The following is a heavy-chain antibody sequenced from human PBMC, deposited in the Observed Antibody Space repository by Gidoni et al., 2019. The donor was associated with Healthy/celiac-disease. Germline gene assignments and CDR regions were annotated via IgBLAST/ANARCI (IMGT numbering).Heavy chain of an antibody. CDR2: ISSSSSTI. D-gene: IGHD3-22*01. CDR3: ARDRRITMTEGAFDI. V-gene: IGHV3-48*01. CDR1: GFTFSSYS. J-gene: IGHJ3*02. Sequence: EVQLVESGGGLVQPGGSLRLSCAASGFTFSSYSMNWVRQAPGKGLEWVSYISSSSSTIYYADTVKGRFTISRDNAKNSLYLQMNSLRAEDTAVYYCARDRRITMTEGAFDIWGQGTMVTVSS.